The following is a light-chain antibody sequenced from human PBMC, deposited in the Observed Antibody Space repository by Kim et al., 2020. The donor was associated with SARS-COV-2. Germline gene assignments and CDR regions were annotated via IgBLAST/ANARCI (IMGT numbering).Light chain of an antibody. CDR2: GAS. Sequence: AAVGNRVTITCRAGQSINTYLNWYQQKPGKAPKLLIYGASTLQSEVPSRFSGSGSGTDFTLTITSLQPEDFATYYCQQSYSTLRTFGQGTKVDIK. V-gene: IGKV1-39*01. CDR1: QSINTY. J-gene: IGKJ1*01. CDR3: QQSYSTLRT.